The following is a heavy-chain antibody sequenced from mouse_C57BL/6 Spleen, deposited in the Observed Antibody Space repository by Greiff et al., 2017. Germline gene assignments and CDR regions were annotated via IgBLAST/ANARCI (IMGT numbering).Heavy chain of an antibody. CDR3: AREGAYDGYPYAMDY. J-gene: IGHJ4*01. CDR1: GYSITSGYY. D-gene: IGHD2-3*01. V-gene: IGHV3-6*01. Sequence: ESGPGLVKPSQSLSLTCSVTGYSITSGYYWNWIRQFPGNKLAWMGYISYDGSTNSNPSLKNRISLTRDTSKNQFFLKLNSVTTEDTATYYCAREGAYDGYPYAMDYWGQGTSVTVSS. CDR2: ISYDGST.